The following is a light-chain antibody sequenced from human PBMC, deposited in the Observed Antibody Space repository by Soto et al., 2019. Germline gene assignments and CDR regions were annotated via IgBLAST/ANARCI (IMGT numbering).Light chain of an antibody. CDR1: SSDVGGYNY. Sequence: QSALTQPASVSGSPGQSITISCTGTSSDVGGYNYVSWYQQHPGKAPKIMIYDVSDRPSGVSNRFSGSKSGNTASLTISGLQAEDEADYYCSSYTSGFYVFGTGTKVTVL. J-gene: IGLJ1*01. V-gene: IGLV2-14*01. CDR2: DVS. CDR3: SSYTSGFYV.